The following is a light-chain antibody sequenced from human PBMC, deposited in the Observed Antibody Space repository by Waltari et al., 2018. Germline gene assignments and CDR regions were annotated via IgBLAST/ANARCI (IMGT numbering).Light chain of an antibody. CDR1: QRVLSSSNNKNY. J-gene: IGKJ2*01. CDR3: QQCYSSPYT. Sequence: DIVMTQSPDSLAVSLGERATINCKSSQRVLSSSNNKNYLGWYQQKPGQHPKLLIPWESXRESGVPXXFSGXGSGTDFTLTISSLQAEDVAVYYCQQCYSSPYTFGQGTKLEIK. CDR2: WES. V-gene: IGKV4-1*01.